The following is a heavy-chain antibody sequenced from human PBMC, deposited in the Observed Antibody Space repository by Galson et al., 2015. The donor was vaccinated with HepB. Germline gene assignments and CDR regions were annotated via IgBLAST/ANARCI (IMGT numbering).Heavy chain of an antibody. CDR2: ISGSGADT. D-gene: IGHD6-19*01. Sequence: SLRLSCAASGFIFSSSAMSWVRQAPGKGPEWVSGISGSGADTFYADSVKGRFTISRDNSKNTLYLQMRSLRADDTAVYYCAKRVPGPQWIGPFDNWGQGTLVTVSS. CDR3: AKRVPGPQWIGPFDN. V-gene: IGHV3-23*01. CDR1: GFIFSSSA. J-gene: IGHJ4*02.